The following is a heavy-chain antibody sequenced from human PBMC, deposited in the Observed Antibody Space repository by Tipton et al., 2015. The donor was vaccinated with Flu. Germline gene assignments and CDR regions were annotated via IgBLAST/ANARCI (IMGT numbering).Heavy chain of an antibody. D-gene: IGHD2-15*01. Sequence: QLVQSGGGVVQPGRSLRLSCVASGFTFNNYGIHWIRQAPGKGLEWVTIISYDGSNKYYADSVKGRFTVPRDNSKNTLYLQMNGLRAEDTAVYYCAKGCRGGGNCYYFDHCGQGTLVTVSS. CDR1: GFTFNNYG. CDR3: AKGCRGGGNCYYFDH. V-gene: IGHV3-30*18. CDR2: ISYDGSNK. J-gene: IGHJ4*02.